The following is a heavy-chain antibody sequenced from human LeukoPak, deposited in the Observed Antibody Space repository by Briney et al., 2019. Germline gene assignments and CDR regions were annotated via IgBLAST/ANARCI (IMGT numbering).Heavy chain of an antibody. V-gene: IGHV1-2*02. J-gene: IGHJ4*02. Sequence: ASVKVSCKASGNIFSAYYMHWVRQAPGQGLEWMGWINPNSGDTNYAQKFQGRVTMTRDTSISTAYMELSSLRYDDTAVYYCASRGGSGKYDFDFWGQGTLVTVSS. CDR1: GNIFSAYY. CDR2: INPNSGDT. D-gene: IGHD3-10*01. CDR3: ASRGGSGKYDFDF.